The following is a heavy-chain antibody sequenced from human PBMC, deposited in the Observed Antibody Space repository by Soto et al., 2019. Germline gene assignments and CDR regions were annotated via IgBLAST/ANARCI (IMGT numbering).Heavy chain of an antibody. CDR2: IFYSGST. CDR1: GVCLTSGTYY. V-gene: IGHV4-31*03. Sequence: SETLSLTCSVSGVCLTSGTYYWSWIRQHPGKGLEWIGYIFYSGSTDYNPSLKSRVNISVDTSKNQFSLKLSSVTAADTAVYYCASTEDFFDYWGQGTLVTVSS. J-gene: IGHJ4*02. CDR3: ASTEDFFDY.